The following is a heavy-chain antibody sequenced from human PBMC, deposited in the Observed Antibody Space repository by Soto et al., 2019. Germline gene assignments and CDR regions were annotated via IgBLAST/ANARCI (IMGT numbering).Heavy chain of an antibody. CDR2: IKQEGSEK. V-gene: IGHV3-7*03. Sequence: PGGSLRLSCAASGFTFSSYWMSWVRQAPGKGLEWVANIKQEGSEKYYVDSVKGRYTISRDNAKNSLYLQMKSLRAEDTAVYYCARAPHLTYYYDSSGYYSDAFDIWGQGTMVTVSS. CDR3: ARAPHLTYYYDSSGYYSDAFDI. CDR1: GFTFSSYW. D-gene: IGHD3-22*01. J-gene: IGHJ3*02.